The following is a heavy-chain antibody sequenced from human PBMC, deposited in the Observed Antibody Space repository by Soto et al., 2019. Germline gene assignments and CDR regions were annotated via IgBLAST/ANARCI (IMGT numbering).Heavy chain of an antibody. CDR2: ISYDGGNK. Sequence: GGSLRLSCAASGFSFSSYGMHWVRQAPGKGLEWVAVISYDGGNKYYADSVKGRFTISRDNSKNTLYLQMNSLRAEDTAVYFCAKGATNYYDGSGPIDYWGQGTRVTVSS. J-gene: IGHJ4*02. CDR1: GFSFSSYG. V-gene: IGHV3-30*18. D-gene: IGHD3-22*01. CDR3: AKGATNYYDGSGPIDY.